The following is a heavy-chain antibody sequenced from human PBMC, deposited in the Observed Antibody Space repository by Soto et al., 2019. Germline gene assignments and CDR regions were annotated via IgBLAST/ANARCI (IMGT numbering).Heavy chain of an antibody. D-gene: IGHD3-10*01. CDR2: ISSSSSTI. Sequence: EVQLVESGGGLVQPGGSLSLSCAASGFTFSSYSMNWVRQAPGKGLEWVSYISSSSSTIYYADSVKGRFTMSRDNAKNSLYLQMNSLRAEDTAVYYCASFPSLLWFGELLSYWGQGTLVTVSS. CDR1: GFTFSSYS. V-gene: IGHV3-48*01. J-gene: IGHJ4*02. CDR3: ASFPSLLWFGELLSY.